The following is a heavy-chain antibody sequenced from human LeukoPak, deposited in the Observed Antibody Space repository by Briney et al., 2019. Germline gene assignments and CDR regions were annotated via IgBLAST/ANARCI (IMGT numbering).Heavy chain of an antibody. CDR2: ISGSGGST. CDR3: AKDQGGYYDFWSGYYTFDY. D-gene: IGHD3-3*01. CDR1: GFTFSSYA. J-gene: IGHJ4*02. V-gene: IGHV3-23*01. Sequence: GSLRLSCAASGFTFSSYAMSWVRQAPGKGLEWVSAISGSGGSTYYADSVKGRFTISRDNSENTLYLQMNSLRAEDTAVYYCAKDQGGYYDFWSGYYTFDYWGQGTLVTVSS.